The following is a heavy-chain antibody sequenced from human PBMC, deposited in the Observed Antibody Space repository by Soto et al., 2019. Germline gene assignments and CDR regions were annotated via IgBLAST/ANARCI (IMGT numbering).Heavy chain of an antibody. J-gene: IGHJ1*01. D-gene: IGHD3-22*01. CDR3: ARDYDSSGYTEYFQH. CDR2: IIPIFGTA. CDR1: GGTFSSYA. Sequence: SVKVSCKASGGTFSSYAISWVRQAPGQGLEWMGGIIPIFGTANYAQKFQGRVTITADESTSTAYMELSSLRSEDTAVYYCARDYDSSGYTEYFQHWGQGTLVTVSS. V-gene: IGHV1-69*13.